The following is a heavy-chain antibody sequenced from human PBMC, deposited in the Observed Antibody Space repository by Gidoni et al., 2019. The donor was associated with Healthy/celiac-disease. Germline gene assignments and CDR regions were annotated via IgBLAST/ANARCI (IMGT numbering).Heavy chain of an antibody. D-gene: IGHD3-3*01. V-gene: IGHV3-13*01. Sequence: EVQLVESGGGLVQPGGSLRLSCAASGFTFSSYDMHWVRQATGKGLELVSAIGTAGDTYYPGSVKGRFTISRENAKNSLYLQMNSLRAGDTAVYYCARAVRYYDFWSGYYWWFDPWGQGTLVTVSS. J-gene: IGHJ5*02. CDR2: IGTAGDT. CDR3: ARAVRYYDFWSGYYWWFDP. CDR1: GFTFSSYD.